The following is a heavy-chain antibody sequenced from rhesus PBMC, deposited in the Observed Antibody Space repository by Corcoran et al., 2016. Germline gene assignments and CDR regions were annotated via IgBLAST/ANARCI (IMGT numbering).Heavy chain of an antibody. V-gene: IGHV3-14*01. D-gene: IGHD6-25*01. CDR3: ARALAAGDY. J-gene: IGHJ4*01. CDR1: GFTFSSYW. Sequence: EVLLVESGGGLAKPGGSLGLSWAASGFTFSSYWMHWVRQALGKGLEWISAINSAGSSTYYADSVKGRFTISRENAKNTLYLQMDSLRAEDTAVYYCARALAAGDYWGQGVLVTVSS. CDR2: INSAGSST.